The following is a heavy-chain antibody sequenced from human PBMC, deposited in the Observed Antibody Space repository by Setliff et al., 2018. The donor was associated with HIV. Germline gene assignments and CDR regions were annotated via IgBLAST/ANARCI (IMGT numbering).Heavy chain of an antibody. CDR2: ISPDGSRN. D-gene: IGHD2-21*01. V-gene: IGHV3-7*01. J-gene: IGHJ3*01. Sequence: PGGSLRLSCAPSGFNFNTYWMTWVRQTPGKGLEWVANISPDGSRNYCVGSVKGRFTASRDNAKSSLYLQMNSLRAEDTAVYYCARLIETAYDGFDVWGQGTMVTVSS. CDR3: ARLIETAYDGFDV. CDR1: GFNFNTYW.